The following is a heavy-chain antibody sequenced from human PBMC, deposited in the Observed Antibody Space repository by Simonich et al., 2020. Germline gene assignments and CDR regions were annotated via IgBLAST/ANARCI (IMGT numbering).Heavy chain of an antibody. CDR2: IGIEGSNK. J-gene: IGHJ5*02. CDR1: GFTFSSYG. D-gene: IGHD6-13*01. Sequence: QVQLVESGGGVVQPGRSLRLSCAASGFTFSSYGMHWVRQAPGKWREWVAVIGIEGSNKYYADSVKGRFTSSRDNSKNTLYLQMNSLRAEDTAVYYCARAYSSSWYNWFDPWGQGTLVTVSS. CDR3: ARAYSSSWYNWFDP. V-gene: IGHV3-33*01.